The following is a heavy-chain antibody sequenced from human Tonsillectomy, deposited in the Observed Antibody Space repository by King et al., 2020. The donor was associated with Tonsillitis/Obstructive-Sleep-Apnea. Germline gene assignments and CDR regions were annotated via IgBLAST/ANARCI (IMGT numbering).Heavy chain of an antibody. CDR3: ARHPYLYYINGSSNWFDP. Sequence: QLQESGPGLVKPSETLSLTCTVSGDSISSSNNYWGWIRQPPGKGLEWIGSNYYSGSTYYNPSLKSRVTITVDTSKKQFSLKLSSVTAADTAVYYCARHPYLYYINGSSNWFDPWGQGTLVTVSP. CDR2: NYYSGST. V-gene: IGHV4-39*01. CDR1: GDSISSSNNY. D-gene: IGHD2-8*01. J-gene: IGHJ5*02.